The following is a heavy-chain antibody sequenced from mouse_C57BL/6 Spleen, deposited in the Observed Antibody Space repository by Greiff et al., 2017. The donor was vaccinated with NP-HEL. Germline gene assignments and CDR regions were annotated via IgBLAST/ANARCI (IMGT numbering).Heavy chain of an antibody. CDR3: AREIYYYGSSYFDY. J-gene: IGHJ2*01. CDR1: GYTFTDYN. D-gene: IGHD1-1*01. Sequence: VQLKESGPELVKPGASVKIPCKASGYTFTDYNMDWVKQSHGKSLEWIGDINPNNGGTIYNQKFKGKATLTVDKSSSTAYMELRSLTSEDTAVYYCAREIYYYGSSYFDYWGQGTTLTVSS. V-gene: IGHV1-18*01. CDR2: INPNNGGT.